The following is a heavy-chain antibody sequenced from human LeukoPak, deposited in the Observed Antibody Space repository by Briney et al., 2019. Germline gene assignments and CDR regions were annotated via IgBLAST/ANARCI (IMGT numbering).Heavy chain of an antibody. D-gene: IGHD1-1*01. Sequence: SETLSLTCNVSGGSISSGRYYWSWIRQPAGKGLEWIGRIFTSGSTNYNPSFKSRVTISTDTSKNQFSLEMNSVTAADTAVYFCARDCGGTAFNWFDPWGQGTLVTVSS. CDR1: GGSISSGRYY. V-gene: IGHV4-61*02. CDR2: IFTSGST. CDR3: ARDCGGTAFNWFDP. J-gene: IGHJ5*02.